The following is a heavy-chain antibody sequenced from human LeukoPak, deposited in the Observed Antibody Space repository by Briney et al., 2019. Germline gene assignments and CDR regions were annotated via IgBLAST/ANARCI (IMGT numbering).Heavy chain of an antibody. CDR3: AREEYSGSYYFDY. V-gene: IGHV3-21*01. D-gene: IGHD1-26*01. CDR2: ISSSSSYI. J-gene: IGHJ4*02. Sequence: GGSLRLSCAASGFTFSSYSMNWVRQAAGKGLEWVSSISSSSSYIYYADSVKGRFTISRDNAKNSLYLQMNSLRAEDTAVYYCAREEYSGSYYFDYWGQGTLVTVSS. CDR1: GFTFSSYS.